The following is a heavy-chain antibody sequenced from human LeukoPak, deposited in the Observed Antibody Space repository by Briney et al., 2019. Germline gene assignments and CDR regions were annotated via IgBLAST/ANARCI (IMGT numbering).Heavy chain of an antibody. CDR2: IYHSGST. CDR1: GYSISSGYY. J-gene: IGHJ4*02. CDR3: ARDRNRYYFDY. Sequence: SETLSLTCTVSGYSISSGYYWGWIRQPPGKGLEWIGSIYHSGSTYYNPSLKSRVTISVDTSKNQLSLKLTSVTAADTAVYYCARDRNRYYFDYWGQGTLVTVSS. V-gene: IGHV4-38-2*02. D-gene: IGHD1-14*01.